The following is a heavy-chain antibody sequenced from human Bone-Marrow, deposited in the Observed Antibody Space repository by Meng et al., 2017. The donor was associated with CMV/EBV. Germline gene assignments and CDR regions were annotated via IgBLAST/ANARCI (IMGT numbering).Heavy chain of an antibody. J-gene: IGHJ4*02. CDR2: IIPIFGTT. CDR1: GGTFSSYG. D-gene: IGHD3-3*02. V-gene: IGHV1-69*05. Sequence: SGGTFSSYGIQLVRQAPGQGLEWMGGIIPIFGTTNYAQKFQGRVTITTDESTSTAYMKLSSLRSEDTAVYYCARETALAVSGSHYFDSWGQRTLVPSPQ. CDR3: ARETALAVSGSHYFDS.